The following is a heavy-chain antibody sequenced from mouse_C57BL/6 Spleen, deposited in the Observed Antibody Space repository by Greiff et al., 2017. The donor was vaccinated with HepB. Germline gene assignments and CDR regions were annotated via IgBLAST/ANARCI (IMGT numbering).Heavy chain of an antibody. Sequence: VQLQQSGAELARPGASVKLSCKASGYTFTSYGISWVKQRPGQGLEWIGEIYPRSGNTYYNEKFKGKATLTADKSSSTAYMELRSLTSEDSAVYVCARSIYYYGSSHWYFDVWGTGTTVTVSS. CDR1: GYTFTSYG. CDR3: ARSIYYYGSSHWYFDV. V-gene: IGHV1-81*01. CDR2: IYPRSGNT. D-gene: IGHD1-1*01. J-gene: IGHJ1*03.